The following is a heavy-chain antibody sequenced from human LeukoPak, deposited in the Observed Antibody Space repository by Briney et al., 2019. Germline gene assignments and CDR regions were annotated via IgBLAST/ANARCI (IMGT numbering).Heavy chain of an antibody. J-gene: IGHJ6*03. D-gene: IGHD5-12*01. V-gene: IGHV4-59*01. CDR2: IYYSGST. CDR3: ARGSATIRTYMDV. Sequence: KPSETLSLTCTVSGGSISSYYWSWIRQPPGKGLEWIGYIYYSGSTNYNPSLNSRVTISVDTSKNQFSLKLRSVTAADTAVYYCARGSATIRTYMDVWGKGTTVTVSS. CDR1: GGSISSYY.